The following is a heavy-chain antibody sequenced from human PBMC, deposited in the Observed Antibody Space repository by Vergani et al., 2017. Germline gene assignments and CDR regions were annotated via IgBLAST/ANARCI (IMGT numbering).Heavy chain of an antibody. CDR3: ARGGCSSTSCYGGGYYYGMDV. J-gene: IGHJ6*02. Sequence: QVQLQESGPGLVKPSETLSLTCTVSGGSISSYYWSWIRQPPGKGLEWIGYIYYSGSTNYNPSLKSRVTISVDTSKNQFSLKLSSVTAADTAVYYCARGGCSSTSCYGGGYYYGMDVWGQGTTVTVSS. V-gene: IGHV4-59*01. CDR2: IYYSGST. D-gene: IGHD2-2*01. CDR1: GGSISSYY.